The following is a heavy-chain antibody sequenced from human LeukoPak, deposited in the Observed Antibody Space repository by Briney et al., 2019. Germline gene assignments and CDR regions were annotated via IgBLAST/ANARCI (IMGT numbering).Heavy chain of an antibody. D-gene: IGHD2-2*02. CDR1: GFTFSSYS. Sequence: PGGSLRLSCAASGFTFSSYSMSWVRQAPGKGLEWVSSISSSSSYIYYADSVEGRFTISRDNAKNSLYLQMNSLRAEDTAVYFCARDGTYCSSTSCYIAYWGQGTLVTVSS. CDR2: ISSSSSYI. CDR3: ARDGTYCSSTSCYIAY. V-gene: IGHV3-21*01. J-gene: IGHJ4*02.